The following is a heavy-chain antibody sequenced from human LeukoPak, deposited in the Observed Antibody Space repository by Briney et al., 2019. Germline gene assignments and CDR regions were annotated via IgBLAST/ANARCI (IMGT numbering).Heavy chain of an antibody. CDR1: GVTVSSYS. D-gene: IGHD5-12*01. Sequence: PGGSLRLSCATSGVTVSSYSMNWVRQAPGKVLEWVSHIRSSSETFYADSVKGRFTISRDNARNSLYLQMSNLRGEDTAIYYCARDAGNSGYGCDLWGQGTLVTVSS. V-gene: IGHV3-48*01. J-gene: IGHJ5*02. CDR2: IRSSSET. CDR3: ARDAGNSGYGCDL.